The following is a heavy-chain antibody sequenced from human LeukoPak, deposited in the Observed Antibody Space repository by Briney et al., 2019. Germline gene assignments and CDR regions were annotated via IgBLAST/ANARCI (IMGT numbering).Heavy chain of an antibody. CDR2: IYYSGST. Sequence: SETLSLTCTVSGGSISSYYWSWIRQPPGTGLEWIGYIYYSGSTNYNPSLKSRVTISVDTSKNQFSPKLSSVTAADTAVYYCARGALYYYDSSGYYLDYWGQGTLVTVSS. V-gene: IGHV4-59*01. D-gene: IGHD3-22*01. CDR3: ARGALYYYDSSGYYLDY. J-gene: IGHJ4*02. CDR1: GGSISSYY.